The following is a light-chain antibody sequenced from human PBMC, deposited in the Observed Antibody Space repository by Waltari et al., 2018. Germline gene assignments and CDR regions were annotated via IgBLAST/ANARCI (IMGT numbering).Light chain of an antibody. Sequence: QSALTQPASVSGSPGQSITISCSGTDSDVGAYDFVSWYQQHPGKAPQLIIYEVSNRPSGISNRFSASKSGNTASLPISGLQAEDEADYYCSSYTTSSAPGVFGTGTRVTVL. V-gene: IGLV2-14*01. CDR1: DSDVGAYDF. J-gene: IGLJ1*01. CDR2: EVS. CDR3: SSYTTSSAPGV.